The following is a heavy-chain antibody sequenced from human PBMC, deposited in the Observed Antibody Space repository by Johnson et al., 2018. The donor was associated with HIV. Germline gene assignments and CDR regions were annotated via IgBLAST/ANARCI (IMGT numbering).Heavy chain of an antibody. J-gene: IGHJ3*02. D-gene: IGHD1-26*01. V-gene: IGHV3-30*18. CDR3: AKDPGSGSPGAFDI. CDR2: ISYDGSNK. CDR1: GFTFSSYG. Sequence: QVQLVESGGGVVQPGRSLRLSCAASGFTFSSYGMHWVRQAPGKGLEWVAVISYDGSNKYYADSVKGRFTISRDNSKNTLYLQMNSLRAEDTAVYYCAKDPGSGSPGAFDIWGQGTMVTVSS.